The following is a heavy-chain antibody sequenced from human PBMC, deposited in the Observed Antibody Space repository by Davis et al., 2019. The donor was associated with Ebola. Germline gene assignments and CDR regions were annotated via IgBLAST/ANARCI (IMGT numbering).Heavy chain of an antibody. Sequence: GGSLRLSCAASGFTFSTYAMSWVRQAPGKGLEWVSAISGSAITTYYADSVEGRFTISRDNSRNTLYLQMNSLRAEDAAAYYCAKNAGGTTTRFITSWGQGTLVTVSS. V-gene: IGHV3-23*01. CDR2: ISGSAITT. CDR1: GFTFSTYA. D-gene: IGHD3-22*01. CDR3: AKNAGGTTTRFITS. J-gene: IGHJ4*02.